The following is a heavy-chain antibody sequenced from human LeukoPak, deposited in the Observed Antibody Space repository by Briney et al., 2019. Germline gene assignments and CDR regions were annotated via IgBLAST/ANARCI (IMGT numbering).Heavy chain of an antibody. CDR3: ARGYYFDY. V-gene: IGHV4-34*01. J-gene: IGHJ4*02. CDR1: GGSFSGYY. CDR2: INHSGST. Sequence: SETLYLTCGVYGGSFSGYYWSWIRQPTGKGLEWIGEINHSGSTNYNPSLKSRVTISVDTSKNQFSLKLSSVTAADTAVYYCARGYYFDYWGQGTLVTVSS.